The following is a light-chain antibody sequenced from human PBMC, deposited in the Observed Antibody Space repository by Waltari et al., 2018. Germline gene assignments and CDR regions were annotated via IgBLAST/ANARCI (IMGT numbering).Light chain of an antibody. J-gene: IGKJ2*03. CDR1: QDINHY. CDR2: YTS. CDR3: QQYDNFPYS. Sequence: DIQMTQSPTSLSVSVGDRVTITCRASQDINHYLGWFQQKPGKAPKRLIYYTSTLESGVPSRFSGSGSGTGYTLTINSLQPEDIAIYYCQQYDNFPYSFGQGTTVEIK. V-gene: IGKV1-33*01.